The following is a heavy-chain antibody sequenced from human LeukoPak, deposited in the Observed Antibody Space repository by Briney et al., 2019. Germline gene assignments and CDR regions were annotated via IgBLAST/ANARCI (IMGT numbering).Heavy chain of an antibody. V-gene: IGHV4-39*01. CDR3: ASYDNSGYPMFDY. CDR1: GGSISSGNYH. Sequence: PSETLSLTCTVSGGSISSGNYHWGWIRQPPGKGLEWIGSIFYSGSTYYNPSLKSRVTISVDTSKNQFSLRLSSVTAADTAVYYCASYDNSGYPMFDYWGQGTLVTVSS. CDR2: IFYSGST. D-gene: IGHD3-22*01. J-gene: IGHJ4*02.